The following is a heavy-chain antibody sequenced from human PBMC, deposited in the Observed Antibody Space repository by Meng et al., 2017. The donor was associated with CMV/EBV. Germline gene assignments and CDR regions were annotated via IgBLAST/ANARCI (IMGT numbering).Heavy chain of an antibody. J-gene: IGHJ5*02. D-gene: IGHD6-13*01. CDR1: GGTFSSYA. CDR3: ARHQGQLVEGDWFDP. CDR2: IIPIFGTA. Sequence: SVKVSCKASGGTFSSYAISWVRQAPGQGLEWMGGIIPIFGTANYAQKFQGRVTITTDESTSTAYMELSSLRSEDTAVYYCARHQGQLVEGDWFDPWGQGTLVTVSS. V-gene: IGHV1-69*05.